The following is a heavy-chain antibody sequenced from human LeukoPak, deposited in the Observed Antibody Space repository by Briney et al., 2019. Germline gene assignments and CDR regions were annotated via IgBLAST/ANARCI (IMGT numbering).Heavy chain of an antibody. CDR1: GFTFSSYE. D-gene: IGHD3-16*01. V-gene: IGHV3-48*03. CDR2: ISSSGSTI. J-gene: IGHJ4*02. Sequence: GGSLRLSCAASGFTFSSYEMNCVRQAPGKGLEWVSYISSSGSTIYYADSVKGRFTISRDNAKNSLYLQMNSLRAEDTAVYYCARVPYDYVWGSYGGDYYFDYWGQGTLVTVSS. CDR3: ARVPYDYVWGSYGGDYYFDY.